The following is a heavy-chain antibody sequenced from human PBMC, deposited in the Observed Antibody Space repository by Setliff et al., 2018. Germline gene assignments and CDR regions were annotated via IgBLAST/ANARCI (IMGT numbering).Heavy chain of an antibody. Sequence: SETLSLTCSVSGGSISGSHYSWVWMRQPPGKRLEWIGSTYYNGTAYYNPSLQSRVAISVDTSKNYFSLDVNSVAAADTAVYYCVRHLWGRWMAASSDYFDYWGQGSPVTVSS. CDR2: TYYNGTA. CDR1: GGSISGSHYS. J-gene: IGHJ4*02. V-gene: IGHV4-39*01. CDR3: VRHLWGRWMAASSDYFDY. D-gene: IGHD2-21*01.